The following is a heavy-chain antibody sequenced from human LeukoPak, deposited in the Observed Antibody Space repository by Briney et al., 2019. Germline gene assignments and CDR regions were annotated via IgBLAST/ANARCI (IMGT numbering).Heavy chain of an antibody. CDR1: TFTFSNYS. Sequence: PGGSLRLSCAASTFTFSNYSMNWVRQAPGEGLEWVAFIRYDGGNKYYADSMEGRFTISRDNSKNTLYLQMNSLRAEDTAVYYCAKSGTTYCSDSGCYIDVWGLGTLVTVSS. CDR2: IRYDGGNK. V-gene: IGHV3-30*02. D-gene: IGHD2-2*02. CDR3: AKSGTTYCSDSGCYIDV. J-gene: IGHJ3*01.